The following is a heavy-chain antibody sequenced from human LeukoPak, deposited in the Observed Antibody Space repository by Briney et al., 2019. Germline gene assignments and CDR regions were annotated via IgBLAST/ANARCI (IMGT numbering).Heavy chain of an antibody. V-gene: IGHV3-21*01. CDR3: AKEGGRYYYDSSGYFFDY. D-gene: IGHD3-22*01. CDR1: GFTFSSYS. J-gene: IGHJ4*02. CDR2: ISSSSSYI. Sequence: GGSLRLSCAASGFTFSSYSMNWVRQAPGKGLEWVSSISSSSSYIYYADSVKGRFTISRDNAKNSLYLQMNSLRAEDTAVYYCAKEGGRYYYDSSGYFFDYWGQGTLVTVSS.